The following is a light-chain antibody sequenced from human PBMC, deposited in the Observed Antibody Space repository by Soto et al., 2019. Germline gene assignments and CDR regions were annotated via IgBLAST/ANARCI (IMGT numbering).Light chain of an antibody. Sequence: QSALTQPPSVSGSPGQSVTISCSGTSSDVGSYNRVSWYQQPPGTDPKLMIYDVSNRPSGLPDRFSGSKSGNTASLTISGLQAEDEDDYYCSSFTSSSTYVLGNGTKLTVL. CDR2: DVS. J-gene: IGLJ1*01. V-gene: IGLV2-18*02. CDR1: SSDVGSYNR. CDR3: SSFTSSSTYV.